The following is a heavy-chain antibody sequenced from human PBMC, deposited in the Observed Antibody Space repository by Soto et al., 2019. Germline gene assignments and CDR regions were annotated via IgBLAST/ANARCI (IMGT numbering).Heavy chain of an antibody. CDR1: GCSISSGDYY. CDR3: ARGDYYDGWGNWFDP. Sequence: QVQLQESGPGLVKPSQTLSLTCTVSGCSISSGDYYWSWIRQPPVKGLEWIGYIYYSGSTYYHPSLKSRVTISVDTSKNQFSLKLSSVTAADTAVYYCARGDYYDGWGNWFDPWGQGTLVTVSS. J-gene: IGHJ5*02. V-gene: IGHV4-30-4*01. D-gene: IGHD3-3*01. CDR2: IYYSGST.